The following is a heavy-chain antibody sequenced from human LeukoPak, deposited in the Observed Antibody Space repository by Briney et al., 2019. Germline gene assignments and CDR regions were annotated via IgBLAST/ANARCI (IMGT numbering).Heavy chain of an antibody. CDR2: INHSGST. J-gene: IGHJ6*03. CDR3: AREASGFYYMDV. V-gene: IGHV4-34*01. CDR1: GGSFSGYY. D-gene: IGHD2-15*01. Sequence: PSETLSLTCAVYGGSFSGYYWSWIRQPPGKGLEWIGEINHSGSTNYNPSLKSRVTISVHTSKNQFSLKLSSVTAADTAVYYCAREASGFYYMDVWGKGTTVTVSS.